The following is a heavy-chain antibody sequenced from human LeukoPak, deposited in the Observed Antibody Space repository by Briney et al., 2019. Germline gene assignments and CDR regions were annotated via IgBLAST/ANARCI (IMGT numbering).Heavy chain of an antibody. D-gene: IGHD6-19*01. J-gene: IGHJ5*02. CDR1: GGSISSGSNC. CDR3: ARASSGWYNWFDP. V-gene: IGHV4-61*09. CDR2: IHTNGNT. Sequence: SETLSLTCTVSGGSISSGSNCWSWIRQPAGKGLEWIGHIHTNGNTNYNPSLKSRVTISVDTSENQFSLKLSSVTAADTAVYYCARASSGWYNWFDPWGQGTLVTVSS.